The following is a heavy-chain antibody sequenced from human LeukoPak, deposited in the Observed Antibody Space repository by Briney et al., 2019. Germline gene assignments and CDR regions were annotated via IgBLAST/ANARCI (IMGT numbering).Heavy chain of an antibody. Sequence: PGGSLRLSCEASGFNFEIYSMNWVRQAPGKGLEWVANIKQDGGEKYYVDSVKGRFTISRDNAKNSLYLQMNNLRAEDTAVYYCARSGYDSSGYRIEDYWGQGTLVTVSS. V-gene: IGHV3-7*01. CDR2: IKQDGGEK. J-gene: IGHJ4*02. D-gene: IGHD3-22*01. CDR1: GFNFEIYS. CDR3: ARSGYDSSGYRIEDY.